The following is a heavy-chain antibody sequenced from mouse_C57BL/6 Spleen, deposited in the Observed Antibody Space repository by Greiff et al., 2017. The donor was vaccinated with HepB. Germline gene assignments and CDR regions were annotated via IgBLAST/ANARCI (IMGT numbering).Heavy chain of an antibody. V-gene: IGHV1-82*01. J-gene: IGHJ4*01. CDR3: ARSGDDYDVRGYAMDY. CDR2: IYPGDGDT. CDR1: GYAFSSSW. Sequence: VQLQQSGPELVKPGASVKISCKASGYAFSSSWMNWVKQRPGKGLEWIGRIYPGDGDTNYNGKFKGKATLTADKSSSTAYMQLSSLTSEDSAVYFCARSGDDYDVRGYAMDYWGQGTSVTVSS. D-gene: IGHD2-4*01.